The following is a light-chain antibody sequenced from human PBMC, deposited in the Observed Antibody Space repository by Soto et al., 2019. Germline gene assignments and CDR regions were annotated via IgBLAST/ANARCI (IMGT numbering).Light chain of an antibody. CDR1: QSISSY. V-gene: IGKV1-39*01. J-gene: IGKJ4*01. CDR2: AAS. Sequence: DNKMTQSPSSLSASVGDRVTITCRASQSISSYLNWYQQKPGKAPKLLIYAASSLQSGVPSRFSGSGSGTDFTLTIRSLQPEDFATYYCQQSFSTLTFGGGTKVDIK. CDR3: QQSFSTLT.